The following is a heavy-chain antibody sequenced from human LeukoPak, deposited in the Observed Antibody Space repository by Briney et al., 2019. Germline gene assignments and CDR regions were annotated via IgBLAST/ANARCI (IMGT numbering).Heavy chain of an antibody. CDR2: ISSSSSYI. CDR3: ARDRGYSYGQTYYFDY. CDR1: GFIFSRDS. Sequence: GGSLRLSCAASGFIFSRDSMNWVRQAPGKGLEWVSSISSSSSYIYYADSVKGRFTISRDNAKNSLYLQMNSLRAEDTAVYYCARDRGYSYGQTYYFDYWGQGTLVTVSS. D-gene: IGHD5-18*01. V-gene: IGHV3-21*01. J-gene: IGHJ4*02.